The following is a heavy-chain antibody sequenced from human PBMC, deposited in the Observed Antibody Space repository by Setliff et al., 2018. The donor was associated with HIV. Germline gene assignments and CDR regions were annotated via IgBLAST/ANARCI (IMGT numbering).Heavy chain of an antibody. CDR1: GYTFTDNY. CDR2: INPSGSST. V-gene: IGHV1-46*01. Sequence: ASVKVSCKTSGYTFTDNYIHWVRQAPGQGLEWMGIINPSGSSTTYAQKFRGRVTVTRDTSTSTVYMGLSSLTSADTAVYYCAGSKKSYSYMGYYYHTMDVWGQGTTVTVSS. CDR3: AGSKKSYSYMGYYYHTMDV. D-gene: IGHD1-1*01. J-gene: IGHJ6*02.